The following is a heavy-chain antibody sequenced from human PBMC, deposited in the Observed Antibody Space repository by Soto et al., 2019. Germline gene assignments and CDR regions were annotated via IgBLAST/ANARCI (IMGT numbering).Heavy chain of an antibody. V-gene: IGHV3-66*01. D-gene: IGHD2-15*01. CDR1: GFTVSSNY. CDR3: ARDKLPRNDAFDI. Sequence: GGSLRLSCAASGFTVSSNYMSWVRQAPGKGLEWVSVIYSGGSTYYADSVKGRFTISRDNSKNTLYLQMNSLRAEDTAVYYCARDKLPRNDAFDIWGQGTMVTVSS. J-gene: IGHJ3*02. CDR2: IYSGGST.